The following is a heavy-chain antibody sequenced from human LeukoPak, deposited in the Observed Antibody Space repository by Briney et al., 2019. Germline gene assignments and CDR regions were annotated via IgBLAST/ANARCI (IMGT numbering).Heavy chain of an antibody. CDR2: IYTSGST. D-gene: IGHD3-3*01. V-gene: IGHV4-61*02. Sequence: SQTLSLTCTVSGGSISSGSYYWSWIRQPAGKGLEWIGRIYTSGSTNYNPSLKSRVTISVDTSKNQFSLKLSSVTAADTAVYYCTRGNDFWSGPNNWGQGTLVTVSS. CDR3: TRGNDFWSGPNN. CDR1: GGSISSGSYY. J-gene: IGHJ4*02.